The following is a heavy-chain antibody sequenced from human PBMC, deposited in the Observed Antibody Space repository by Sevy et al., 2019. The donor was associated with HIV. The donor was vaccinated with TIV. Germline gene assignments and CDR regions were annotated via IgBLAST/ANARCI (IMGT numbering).Heavy chain of an antibody. J-gene: IGHJ4*02. CDR2: ISSSGSNI. Sequence: GGSLRLSCAASGFTFSDYYMSWIRQAPGKGLEWVSYISSSGSNIYYADSVKGRFTISRDNAKNSLYLQMNSLRAEDTPVYYGAGEVGWESHFDYWGQGTLVTVSS. CDR1: GFTFSDYY. V-gene: IGHV3-11*01. D-gene: IGHD6-19*01. CDR3: AGEVGWESHFDY.